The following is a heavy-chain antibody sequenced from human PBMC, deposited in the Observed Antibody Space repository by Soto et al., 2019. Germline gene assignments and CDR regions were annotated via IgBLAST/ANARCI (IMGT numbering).Heavy chain of an antibody. Sequence: QVQLVESGGGVVQPGRSLRLSCAASGFTFSSYGMHWVRQAPGKGLEWVAVISYDGSNKYYADSVKGRFTIYRDNSKNTLYLQMNSLRAEDTAVYYCAKDLGATVTTSTGYYYYYGMDVWGQGTTVTVSS. D-gene: IGHD4-17*01. J-gene: IGHJ6*02. V-gene: IGHV3-30*18. CDR3: AKDLGATVTTSTGYYYYYGMDV. CDR2: ISYDGSNK. CDR1: GFTFSSYG.